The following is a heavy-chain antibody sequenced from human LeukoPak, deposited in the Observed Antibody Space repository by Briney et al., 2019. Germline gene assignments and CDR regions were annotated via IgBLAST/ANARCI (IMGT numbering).Heavy chain of an antibody. CDR2: INWNGGST. V-gene: IGHV3-20*04. CDR1: GFTFDDYG. Sequence: GGSLRLSCAASGFTFDDYGMSWVRQAPGKGLEWVSGINWNGGSTGYVDSVKGRFTISRDNAKNSLYLQMNSLRAEDTALYFCARLPNSAYYYYYMDVWGKGTTVTVSS. CDR3: ARLPNSAYYYYYMDV. J-gene: IGHJ6*03. D-gene: IGHD2/OR15-2a*01.